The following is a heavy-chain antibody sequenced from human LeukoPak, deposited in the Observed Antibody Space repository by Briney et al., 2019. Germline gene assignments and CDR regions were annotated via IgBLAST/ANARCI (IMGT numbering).Heavy chain of an antibody. J-gene: IGHJ5*01. CDR1: GGSISSYY. V-gene: IGHV4-59*08. CDR2: VYSSGNT. D-gene: IGHD4-17*01. CDR3: ARRTPVTPNSFDS. Sequence: SETLSLTCTVSGGSISSYYWSWLRRPPGKGLEWIGYVYSSGNTNYNPSLKSRVTIPLDTSKNQFSLKMSSLTAADTAVYYCARRTPVTPNSFDSWGQGTLVTVSS.